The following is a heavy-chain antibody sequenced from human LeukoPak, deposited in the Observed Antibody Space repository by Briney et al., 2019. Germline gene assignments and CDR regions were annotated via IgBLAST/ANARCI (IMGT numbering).Heavy chain of an antibody. Sequence: GGSLILSCAASGFTFSSYSMNWVRQAPGKGLEWVSGISGSGGDTYYADSVKGRFTISRDNSKNTLYLQMNSLRAEDTAVYYCAKDRSCTNNICHGDFDYWGQGTLVTVSS. J-gene: IGHJ4*02. CDR1: GFTFSSYS. CDR3: AKDRSCTNNICHGDFDY. V-gene: IGHV3-23*01. CDR2: ISGSGGDT. D-gene: IGHD2-8*01.